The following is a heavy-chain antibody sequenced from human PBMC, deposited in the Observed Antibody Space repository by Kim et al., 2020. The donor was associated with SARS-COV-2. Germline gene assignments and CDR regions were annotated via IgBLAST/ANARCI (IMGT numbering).Heavy chain of an antibody. D-gene: IGHD5-12*01. CDR2: INHSGST. CDR3: ARGLTGRGYGNY. J-gene: IGHJ4*02. Sequence: SETLSLTCAVYGGSFSGYYWSWIRQPPGKGLEWIGEINHSGSTNYNPFLKSRVTISVDTSKNQFSLKLSSVTAADTAVYYCARGLTGRGYGNYWVQGTLV. CDR1: GGSFSGYY. V-gene: IGHV4-34*01.